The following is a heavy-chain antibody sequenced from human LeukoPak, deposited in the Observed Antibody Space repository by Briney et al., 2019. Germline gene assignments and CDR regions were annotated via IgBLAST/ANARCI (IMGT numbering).Heavy chain of an antibody. J-gene: IGHJ5*02. Sequence: PGGSLRLSCAASGFTFSNFAMSWVRQAPGKGLEWVSAISGSGGTTYYADSVKGRFTISRDNSENTLYLQMNSLSADDTAVYYCARLMGSGWFDPWGQGTLVTVFS. CDR1: GFTFSNFA. V-gene: IGHV3-23*01. D-gene: IGHD1-26*01. CDR2: ISGSGGTT. CDR3: ARLMGSGWFDP.